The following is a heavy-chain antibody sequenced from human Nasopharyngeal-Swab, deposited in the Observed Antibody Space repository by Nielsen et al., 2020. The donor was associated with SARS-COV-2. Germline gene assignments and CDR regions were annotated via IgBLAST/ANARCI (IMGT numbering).Heavy chain of an antibody. J-gene: IGHJ4*02. CDR2: IYPGDSGT. Sequence: GGSLRLSCKGSGYSFTSYWIGWVRQMPGKGLEWMAIIYPGDSGTRYSPSFQGQVTISADKSISTVYLEWSSLKASDTAMYYCARHGSSSWLHFEYWGQGTLVTVSS. V-gene: IGHV5-51*01. CDR3: ARHGSSSWLHFEY. D-gene: IGHD6-13*01. CDR1: GYSFTSYW.